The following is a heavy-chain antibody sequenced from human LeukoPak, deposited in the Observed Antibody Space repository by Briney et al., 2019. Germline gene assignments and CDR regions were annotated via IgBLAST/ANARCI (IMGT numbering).Heavy chain of an antibody. Sequence: AGGSLRLSCSASGFTLSSYAMHWVRQAPGKGLEYVSGSSSNGGSVYADSVKGRFTTSRDNSKNTLYLQMNSLRAEDTAVYYCARGASGYLDYWGQGTLVTVSS. CDR3: ARGASGYLDY. J-gene: IGHJ4*02. CDR1: GFTLSSYA. D-gene: IGHD2-15*01. V-gene: IGHV3-64*04. CDR2: SSSNGGS.